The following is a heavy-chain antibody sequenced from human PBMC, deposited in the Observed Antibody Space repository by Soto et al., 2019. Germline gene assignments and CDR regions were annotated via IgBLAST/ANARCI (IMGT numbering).Heavy chain of an antibody. CDR2: IWFDGSDK. J-gene: IGHJ4*02. Sequence: QLVESGGGVVQPGRSLRLSCAASGFTFSCCGMHWVRQAPGKGLEWVALIWFDGSDKYYADSVKGRFTISRANSKNTLYLQMNNLRAEDTAVYYCAREGYCSGGICESDYWGQGTLVTVSS. CDR1: GFTFSCCG. CDR3: AREGYCSGGICESDY. D-gene: IGHD2-15*01. V-gene: IGHV3-33*01.